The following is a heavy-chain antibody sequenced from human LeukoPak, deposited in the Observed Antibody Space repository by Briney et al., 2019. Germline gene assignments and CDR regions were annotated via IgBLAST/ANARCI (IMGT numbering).Heavy chain of an antibody. J-gene: IGHJ4*02. CDR2: MSYDETKR. D-gene: IGHD3-22*01. V-gene: IGHV3-30-3*01. CDR1: GFTLSSYG. Sequence: GGSLRLSCVASGFTLSSYGMHWVRQAPGKGLEWVGVMSYDETKRYYADSVKGRFTISRDNSKNTLYVQMNSLRADDTAVYYCARGAEYYYDSSGYFPFDYWGQGTLVTVSS. CDR3: ARGAEYYYDSSGYFPFDY.